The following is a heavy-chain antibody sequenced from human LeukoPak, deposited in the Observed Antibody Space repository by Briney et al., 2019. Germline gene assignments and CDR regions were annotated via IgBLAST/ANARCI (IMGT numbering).Heavy chain of an antibody. CDR1: GFTFNNYG. CDR2: ISGSGGST. V-gene: IGHV3-23*01. Sequence: GGSLRLSCAASGFTFNNYGMSWVRQAPGKGLEWVPAISGSGGSTYYADSVKGRFTISRDNSKNTLYLQMNSLRAEDTAVYYCAILSIDSGTWGRYWGQGTLVTVSS. D-gene: IGHD6-13*01. CDR3: AILSIDSGTWGRY. J-gene: IGHJ4*02.